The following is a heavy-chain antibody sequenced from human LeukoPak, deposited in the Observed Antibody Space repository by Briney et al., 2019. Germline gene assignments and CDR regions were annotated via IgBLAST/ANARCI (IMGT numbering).Heavy chain of an antibody. J-gene: IGHJ6*04. CDR2: ISYDGSNK. Sequence: GGSLRLSCAASGFTLSSYGMHWVRQAPGKGLEWVAVISYDGSNKYYADSVKGRFTISRDNSKNTLYLQMNSLRAEDTAVYYCAKVGCSSTSCSLTWYYYGMDVWGKGTTVTVSS. CDR1: GFTLSSYG. D-gene: IGHD2-2*01. CDR3: AKVGCSSTSCSLTWYYYGMDV. V-gene: IGHV3-30*18.